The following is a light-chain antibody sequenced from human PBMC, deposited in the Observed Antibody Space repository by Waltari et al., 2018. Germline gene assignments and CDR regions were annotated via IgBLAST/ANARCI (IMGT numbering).Light chain of an antibody. CDR1: NIGSKS. Sequence: SYVLTQPPSVSVAPGQTASITCGGDNIGSKSVHWYQQKAGQAPVLVVHDDSDRPSGVPERLSGSNSGNTATLTISRVEAGDEADCYCQVWDSGSGHPHVVFGGGTRLTVL. V-gene: IGLV3-21*02. CDR2: DDS. J-gene: IGLJ2*01. CDR3: QVWDSGSGHPHVV.